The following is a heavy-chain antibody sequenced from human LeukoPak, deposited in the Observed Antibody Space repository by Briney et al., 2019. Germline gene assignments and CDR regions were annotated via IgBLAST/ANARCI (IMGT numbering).Heavy chain of an antibody. CDR1: GFTVGSNY. J-gene: IGHJ4*02. CDR3: ARDLNDYGDYGGDY. Sequence: PGGSLRLSCAASGFTVGSNYMSWVRQAPGKGLEWVSVICSGGSTYYADSVKGRFTISRDNSKNSLYLQMNSLRAEDTAVYYCARDLNDYGDYGGDYWGQGTLVTVSS. CDR2: ICSGGST. V-gene: IGHV3-66*01. D-gene: IGHD4-17*01.